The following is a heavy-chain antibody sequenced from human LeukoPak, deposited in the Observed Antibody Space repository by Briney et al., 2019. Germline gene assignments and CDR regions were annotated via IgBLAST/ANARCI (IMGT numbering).Heavy chain of an antibody. J-gene: IGHJ4*02. V-gene: IGHV4-39*02. CDR1: RGSISNSGYY. D-gene: IGHD6-13*01. Sequence: SETLSLTCTVSRGSISNSGYYWGWIRQPPGKGLEWIGSIYYSGSTYYSPSLKNRVTISVDTSRNQFSLKLTSVTAADTAVYYCVRDNPRQQGFAYWGQGTLVTVSS. CDR3: VRDNPRQQGFAY. CDR2: IYYSGST.